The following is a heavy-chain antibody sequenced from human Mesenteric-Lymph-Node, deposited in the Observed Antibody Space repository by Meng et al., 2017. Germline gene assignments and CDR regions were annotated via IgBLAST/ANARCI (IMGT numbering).Heavy chain of an antibody. Sequence: ASVKVSCKASGYTFTSYYMHWVRQAPGQGLEWMGIINPSGGSTSYAQKFQGRVTMTRDTSTSTVYMELSSLRSEDTAVYYCAREPSGSYHGWYYFDYWGQVTLVTVSS. V-gene: IGHV1-46*01. D-gene: IGHD1-26*01. J-gene: IGHJ4*02. CDR3: AREPSGSYHGWYYFDY. CDR1: GYTFTSYY. CDR2: INPSGGST.